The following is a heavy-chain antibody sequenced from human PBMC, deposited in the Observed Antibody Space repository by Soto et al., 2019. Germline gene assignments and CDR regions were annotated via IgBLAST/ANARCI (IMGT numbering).Heavy chain of an antibody. CDR2: IYSGGST. D-gene: IGHD1-26*01. CDR3: ASTRGSYEESPGYAFDI. V-gene: IGHV3-53*01. J-gene: IGHJ3*02. CDR1: GFTVSSNY. Sequence: PGGSLRLSCAASGFTVSSNYISWVRQAPGKGLEWVSVIYSGGSTYYADSVKGRFTISIDNSKNTLYLQMNSLRAEDTAVYYCASTRGSYEESPGYAFDIWGQGTMVTVS.